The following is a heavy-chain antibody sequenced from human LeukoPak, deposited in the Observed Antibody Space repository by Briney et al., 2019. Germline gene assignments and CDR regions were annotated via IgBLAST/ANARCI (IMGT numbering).Heavy chain of an antibody. Sequence: QPGGSLRLSCAASGFTFSSYAMSWVRQAPGRGLEWVANIKEDGSETYYLDSVKGRFTISRDNSKNTLYLQVNSLRAEDTAVYYCARNHELTHSGYNPIDYWGQGTLVTVSS. D-gene: IGHD5-12*01. CDR2: IKEDGSET. CDR3: ARNHELTHSGYNPIDY. V-gene: IGHV3-7*01. J-gene: IGHJ4*02. CDR1: GFTFSSYA.